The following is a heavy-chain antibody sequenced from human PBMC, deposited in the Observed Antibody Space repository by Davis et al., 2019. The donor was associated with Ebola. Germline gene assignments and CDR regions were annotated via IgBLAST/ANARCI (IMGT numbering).Heavy chain of an antibody. CDR2: IATAGDP. D-gene: IGHD3-10*01. J-gene: IGHJ4*02. CDR3: AKDATVRGTRIDH. V-gene: IGHV3-13*05. CDR1: GFTFSSYD. Sequence: GESLKISCAASGFTFSSYDMQWVRQATGKGLEWVSPIATAGDPYYPGSVKGRFTISRENAKNSLYLQMNSLRAEDTALYYCAKDATVRGTRIDHWGQGILVTVSS.